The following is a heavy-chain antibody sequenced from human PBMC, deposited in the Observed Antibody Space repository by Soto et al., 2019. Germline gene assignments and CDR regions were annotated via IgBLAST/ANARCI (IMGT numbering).Heavy chain of an antibody. CDR3: ARGAADYGDAIDI. CDR1: GGSTSSGGYY. CDR2: IYWSGNT. D-gene: IGHD4-17*01. Sequence: QVQLQESGPGLVKPSQTMSLTCTVSGGSTSSGGYYWSWIRQHPGKGLEWIGYIYWSGNTYFNPSLKSRLSISVDTSSNQFSLNLTSVTAADTAVYYCARGAADYGDAIDIWGQGTMVTVSS. V-gene: IGHV4-31*03. J-gene: IGHJ3*02.